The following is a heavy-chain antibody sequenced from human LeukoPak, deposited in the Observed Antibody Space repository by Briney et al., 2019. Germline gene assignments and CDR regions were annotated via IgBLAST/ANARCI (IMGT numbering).Heavy chain of an antibody. V-gene: IGHV1-69*06. D-gene: IGHD6-13*01. CDR1: GGTFNSHA. CDR3: AREGIAAAGADY. J-gene: IGHJ4*02. CDR2: IIPFFGTA. Sequence: GASVKVSCKAFGGTFNSHAFSWVRQAPGQGLEWMGRIIPFFGTANYAQKFQGRVTITADKSTSTAYMELSSLRSEDTAVYYCAREGIAAAGADYWGQGTLVTVSS.